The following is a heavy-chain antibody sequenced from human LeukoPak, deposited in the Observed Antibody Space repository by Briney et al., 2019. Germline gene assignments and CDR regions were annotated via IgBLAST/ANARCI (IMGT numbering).Heavy chain of an antibody. CDR3: AREGLDYVWGSYPQTPKYNWFDP. CDR2: ISSSGTYI. D-gene: IGHD3-16*02. V-gene: IGHV3-21*01. J-gene: IGHJ5*02. CDR1: GFTFSSYS. Sequence: GGSLRLSCAASGFTFSSYSMNWVRQAPGKGLEWVSCISSSGTYINYADSVKGRFTISRDNAKNSLYLQMNSLRAEDTAVYYCAREGLDYVWGSYPQTPKYNWFDPWGQGTLVTVSS.